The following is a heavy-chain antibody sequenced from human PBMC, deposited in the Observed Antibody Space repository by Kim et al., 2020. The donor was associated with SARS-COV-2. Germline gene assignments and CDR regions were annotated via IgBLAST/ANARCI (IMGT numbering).Heavy chain of an antibody. Sequence: TNYAQKVQGRVNMTTDTSTRTAYMELRSLRSDDTAVYYCARVWSSGSHGDAFDIWGQGTMVTVSS. D-gene: IGHD3-22*01. V-gene: IGHV1-18*01. J-gene: IGHJ3*02. CDR3: ARVWSSGSHGDAFDI. CDR2: T.